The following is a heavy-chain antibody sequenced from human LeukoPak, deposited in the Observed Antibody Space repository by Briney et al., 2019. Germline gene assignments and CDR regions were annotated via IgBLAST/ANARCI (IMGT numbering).Heavy chain of an antibody. J-gene: IGHJ4*02. V-gene: IGHV3-30-3*01. D-gene: IGHD1-14*01. Sequence: GRSLRLSCAASGFTFSSYAMHWVRQAPGKGLEWVAVISYDGSNKYYADSVKGRFTISRDNSKNTLYLQMNSLRAEDTAVYYCARVSPDRINFWGQGTLVTVSS. CDR2: ISYDGSNK. CDR1: GFTFSSYA. CDR3: ARVSPDRINF.